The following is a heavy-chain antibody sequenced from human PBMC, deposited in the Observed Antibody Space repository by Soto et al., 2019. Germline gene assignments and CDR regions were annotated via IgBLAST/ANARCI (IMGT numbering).Heavy chain of an antibody. CDR3: AKDRFFILLVPAASFDY. D-gene: IGHD2-2*01. J-gene: IGHJ4*02. CDR2: ISGTGDRT. Sequence: GGSLRLSCAASGFTFSSYAMSWVRQAPGKGLEWVSSISGTGDRTYYTDSVKGRFTISRDNSKNTLYVQMNSLRAEDTAVYYCAKDRFFILLVPAASFDYWGQGTLVTVSS. V-gene: IGHV3-23*01. CDR1: GFTFSSYA.